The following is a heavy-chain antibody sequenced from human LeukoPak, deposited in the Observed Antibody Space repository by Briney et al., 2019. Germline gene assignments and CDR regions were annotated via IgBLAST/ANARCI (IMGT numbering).Heavy chain of an antibody. J-gene: IGHJ4*02. Sequence: GESLKISCKGSGYSFTSYWIGWVRQMPGKGLEWMGIISPGDSDTRYSPSFQGQVSISADKSISTAYLQWSSVKASDTAMYYCARRTDIVATIDYWGQGTLVTVSS. CDR3: ARRTDIVATIDY. CDR1: GYSFTSYW. CDR2: ISPGDSDT. V-gene: IGHV5-51*01. D-gene: IGHD5-12*01.